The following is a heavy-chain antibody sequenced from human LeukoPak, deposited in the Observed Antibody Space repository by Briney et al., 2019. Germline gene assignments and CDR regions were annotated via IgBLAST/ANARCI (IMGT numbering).Heavy chain of an antibody. J-gene: IGHJ4*02. CDR2: ISYDGSDE. CDR3: AIATTGRGAFGS. V-gene: IGHV3-30*04. CDR1: GLAFSSYS. D-gene: IGHD1-1*01. Sequence: GGSLRLSCVASGLAFSSYSMHWVRQAPGKGLEWVGVISYDGSDEYYTDSVKGRFTISRDNSKNTVYLQMNSLTAKDTAIYYCAIATTGRGAFGSWGRGTLVSVSS.